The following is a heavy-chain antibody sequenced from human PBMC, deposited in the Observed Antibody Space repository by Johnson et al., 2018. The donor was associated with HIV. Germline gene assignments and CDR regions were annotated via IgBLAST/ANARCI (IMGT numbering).Heavy chain of an antibody. Sequence: QVQLVESGGGVVQPGRSLRLSCAASGFTFNNYGMHWVRQAPGKGLEWVAVISYDGKNKYFGDSVKGRFTISRDNSKNTLYLHMNSLRVEDTAVYYCARNSHSSNWYEWEAFDIWGQGTMVTVSS. CDR2: ISYDGKNK. D-gene: IGHD6-13*01. V-gene: IGHV3-30*03. CDR3: ARNSHSSNWYEWEAFDI. J-gene: IGHJ3*02. CDR1: GFTFNNYG.